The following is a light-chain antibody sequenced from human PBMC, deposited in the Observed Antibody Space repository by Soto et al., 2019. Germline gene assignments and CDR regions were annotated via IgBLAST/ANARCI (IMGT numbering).Light chain of an antibody. CDR2: SAS. CDR1: QDITNY. CDR3: QYLSGT. J-gene: IGKJ2*01. V-gene: IGKV1-9*01. Sequence: QLTQSPSSLSASIGDRVTITCRASQDITNYLAWYQQQPWKAPKLLVYSASTLHRGVPTRLSGSGSGTDFTLTINRLQPEDVATYYCQYLSGTFGKGTKLEMK.